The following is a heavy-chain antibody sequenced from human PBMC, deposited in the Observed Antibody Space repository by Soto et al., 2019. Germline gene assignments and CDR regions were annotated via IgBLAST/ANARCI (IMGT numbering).Heavy chain of an antibody. D-gene: IGHD2-2*01. CDR1: GCTFSSYA. Sequence: SVKVSCKASGCTFSSYAISWVRQAPGQVLEWMGGIIPIFGTANYAQKFQGRVTITADESTSTAYMELSSLRSEDTAVYYCARGVACSSTSCYYYYGMDVWGQGTTVTVSS. J-gene: IGHJ6*02. V-gene: IGHV1-69*13. CDR3: ARGVACSSTSCYYYYGMDV. CDR2: IIPIFGTA.